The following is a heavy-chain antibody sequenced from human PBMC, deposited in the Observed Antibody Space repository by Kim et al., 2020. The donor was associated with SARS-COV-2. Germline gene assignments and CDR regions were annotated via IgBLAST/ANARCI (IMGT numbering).Heavy chain of an antibody. CDR2: ISGSGGST. D-gene: IGHD3-9*01. V-gene: IGHV3-23*01. J-gene: IGHJ4*02. CDR1: GFTFSSYA. Sequence: GGSLRLFCAASGFTFSSYAMSWVRQAPGKGLEWVSAISGSGGSTYYADSVKGRFTISRDNSKNTLYLQMNSLRAEDTAVYYCAKDIYDILTGFVVDYWGQGSLVTVSS. CDR3: AKDIYDILTGFVVDY.